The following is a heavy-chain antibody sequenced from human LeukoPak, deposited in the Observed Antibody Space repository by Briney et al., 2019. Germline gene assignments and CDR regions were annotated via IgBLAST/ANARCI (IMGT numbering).Heavy chain of an antibody. CDR2: ISGSGGSI. CDR1: GFTFSSYA. Sequence: GGSLRLSCAASGFTFSSYAMSWVRQAPGKGLEWVSGISGSGGSIYYADSVKGRFTISRDNSKNTLYLQMNSLRAEDMDVYYCAKGHQDYYASSGYFFFDYWGQGTLVTVSS. V-gene: IGHV3-23*01. CDR3: AKGHQDYYASSGYFFFDY. J-gene: IGHJ4*02. D-gene: IGHD3-22*01.